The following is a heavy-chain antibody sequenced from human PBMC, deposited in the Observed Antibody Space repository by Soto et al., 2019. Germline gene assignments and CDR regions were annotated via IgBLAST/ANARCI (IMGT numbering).Heavy chain of an antibody. CDR3: AKNKGPIAARLILDY. CDR1: GFTFSSYA. D-gene: IGHD6-6*01. Sequence: GGSLRLSXAASGFTFSSYAMGWVRQAPGKGLEWVSAISGSGGSTYYADSVKGRFTISRDNSKNTLYLQMNSLRAEDTAVYYCAKNKGPIAARLILDYWGQGTLVTVSS. J-gene: IGHJ4*02. V-gene: IGHV3-23*01. CDR2: ISGSGGST.